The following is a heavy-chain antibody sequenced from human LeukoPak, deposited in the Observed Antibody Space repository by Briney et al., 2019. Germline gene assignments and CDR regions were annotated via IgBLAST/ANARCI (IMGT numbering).Heavy chain of an antibody. Sequence: SETLSLTCTVSGGSISSYYWSWIRQPPGKGLEWIGYIYYSGSTNYNPSLKSRVTISVDTTKNKFSLKLSSVTAADTAVYYCARDHLNYYGSGSYYDYWGQGTLVTVSS. CDR2: IYYSGST. J-gene: IGHJ4*02. CDR1: GGSISSYY. D-gene: IGHD3-10*01. V-gene: IGHV4-59*01. CDR3: ARDHLNYYGSGSYYDY.